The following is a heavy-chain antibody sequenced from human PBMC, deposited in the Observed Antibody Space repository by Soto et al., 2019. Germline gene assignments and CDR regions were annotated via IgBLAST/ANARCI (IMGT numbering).Heavy chain of an antibody. D-gene: IGHD3-22*01. Sequence: GGSLRLSCAASGFTFSSYSMNWVRQAPGKGLEWVSSISSSSSYIYYADSVKGRFTISRDNAKNSLYLQMNSLRAEDTAVYYCARDPAYYYDSSGYEYFQNWGQGTLVTVSS. CDR2: ISSSSSYI. V-gene: IGHV3-21*01. J-gene: IGHJ1*01. CDR1: GFTFSSYS. CDR3: ARDPAYYYDSSGYEYFQN.